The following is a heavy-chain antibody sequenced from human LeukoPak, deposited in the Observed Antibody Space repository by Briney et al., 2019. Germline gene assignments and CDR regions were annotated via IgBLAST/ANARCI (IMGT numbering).Heavy chain of an antibody. CDR1: GGSFSGYY. CDR3: AGADVLVTAPIDY. J-gene: IGHJ4*02. Sequence: SETLSLTCAVYGGSFSGYYWSWIRQPPGKGLEWIGEINHSGSTNYNPSLKSRVTISVDTSKNQFSLKLSSVTPAATAVYYCAGADVLVTAPIDYWGQGTLVTVSS. D-gene: IGHD2-21*02. V-gene: IGHV4-34*01. CDR2: INHSGST.